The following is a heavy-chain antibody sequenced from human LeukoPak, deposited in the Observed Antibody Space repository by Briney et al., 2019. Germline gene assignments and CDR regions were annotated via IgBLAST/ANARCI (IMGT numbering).Heavy chain of an antibody. J-gene: IGHJ4*02. CDR2: ISSSSSYI. CDR3: VTGRQAVPGWTRMVRGEHLGALDY. D-gene: IGHD3-10*01. Sequence: PGGSLRLSCAASGFTFSSYSMNWVRQAPGKGLEWVSSISSSSSYIYYADSVEGRFTISRDNSKNTLYLQMNSLRAEDTAVYYCVTGRQAVPGWTRMVRGEHLGALDYWGQGTLVTVSS. CDR1: GFTFSSYS. V-gene: IGHV3-21*04.